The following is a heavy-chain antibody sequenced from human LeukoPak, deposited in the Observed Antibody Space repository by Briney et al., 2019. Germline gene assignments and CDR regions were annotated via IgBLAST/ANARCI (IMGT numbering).Heavy chain of an antibody. CDR3: ARLACSSTSCWGYDAFDI. Sequence: PSETLSLTCTVSGGSISSSSYYWGWIRQPPGKGLEWIGSIYHSGSTYYNPSLKRRVTISVDTSKNQFSLKLSSVTAADTAVYYGARLACSSTSCWGYDAFDIWGQGTMVTASS. D-gene: IGHD2-2*01. V-gene: IGHV4-39*01. J-gene: IGHJ3*02. CDR1: GGSISSSSYY. CDR2: IYHSGST.